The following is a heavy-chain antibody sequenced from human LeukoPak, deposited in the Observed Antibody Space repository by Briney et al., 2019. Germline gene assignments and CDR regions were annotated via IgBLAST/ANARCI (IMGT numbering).Heavy chain of an antibody. CDR3: AASIEYGSGSGGYYYYMDV. CDR2: IVVCSGNT. D-gene: IGHD3-10*01. V-gene: IGHV1-58*01. CDR1: RLALSALV. Sequence: VSPTLSRLALSALVVTTGGQSGSPPGRGLGWIVVCSGNTNYAQKFQERVTITRDMSTSTAYMELSSLRSEDTAVYYCAASIEYGSGSGGYYYYMDVWGKGTTVTVSS. J-gene: IGHJ6*03.